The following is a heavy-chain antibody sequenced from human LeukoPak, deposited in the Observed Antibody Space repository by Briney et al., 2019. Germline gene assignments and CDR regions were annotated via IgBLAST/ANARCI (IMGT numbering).Heavy chain of an antibody. D-gene: IGHD6-6*01. Sequence: GGSLRLSCAASGFTFSSYAMPWVRQAPGKGLEWVAVISYDGSNKYYADSVKGRFTISRDNSKNTLYLQMNSLRAEDTAVYYCARDPFDRALEARGPLDYWGQGTLVTVSS. CDR2: ISYDGSNK. CDR3: ARDPFDRALEARGPLDY. V-gene: IGHV3-30-3*01. J-gene: IGHJ4*02. CDR1: GFTFSSYA.